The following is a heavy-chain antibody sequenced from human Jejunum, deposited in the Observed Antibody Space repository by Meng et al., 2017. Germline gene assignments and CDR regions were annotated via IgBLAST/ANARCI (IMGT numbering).Heavy chain of an antibody. Sequence: QVRMQEPGPGLVRPSETPLLRCTVSGCSVNIRTYYWSWIRQPPGKGLEWIAYIDNSGSTNYNPSLKSRVIISVDTSKNQLYLQMSSLTAADTAVYYCARAAAGTGFGYFDLWGRGTLVTVSS. CDR2: IDNSGST. V-gene: IGHV4-61*01. D-gene: IGHD6-19*01. CDR3: ARAAAGTGFGYFDL. CDR1: GCSVNIRTYY. J-gene: IGHJ2*01.